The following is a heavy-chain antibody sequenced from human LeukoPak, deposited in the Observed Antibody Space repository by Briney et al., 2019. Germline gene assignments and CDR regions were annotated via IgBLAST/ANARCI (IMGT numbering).Heavy chain of an antibody. CDR1: GFTFSSYG. V-gene: IGHV3-30*02. D-gene: IGHD6-13*01. CDR2: IRYDGSNK. J-gene: IGHJ4*02. CDR3: AKTYSSSRRQYYFDY. Sequence: PGGSLRLSCAASGFTFSSYGMHWVRQAPGKGLEWVAFIRYDGSNKYYADSVKGRFTISRDNSKNTLYLQMNSLRAEDTAVYCCAKTYSSSRRQYYFDYWGQGTLVTVSS.